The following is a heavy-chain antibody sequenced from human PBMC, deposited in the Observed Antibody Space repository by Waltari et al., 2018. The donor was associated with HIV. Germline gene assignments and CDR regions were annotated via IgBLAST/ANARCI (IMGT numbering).Heavy chain of an antibody. CDR2: INSDGSST. CDR1: GFTFSSYW. CDR3: ASGQAVIGPDY. Sequence: EVQLVESGGGLVQPGGSLRLSCAASGFTFSSYWMHWVRQAPGKGLVWVARINSDGSSTSYADSGKGRFTISRDNAKNTLYLQMNSLRAEDTAVYYCASGQAVIGPDYWGQGTLVTVSS. J-gene: IGHJ4*02. D-gene: IGHD2-21*01. V-gene: IGHV3-74*01.